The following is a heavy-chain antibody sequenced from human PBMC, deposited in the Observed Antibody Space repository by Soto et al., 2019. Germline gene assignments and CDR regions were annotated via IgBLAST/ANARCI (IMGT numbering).Heavy chain of an antibody. CDR3: TTGEPRAYYYYGMDV. Sequence: GGSLRLSCAASGFTFSNAWMSWVRQAPGKGLEWVGRIKSKTDGGTTDYAAPVKDRFTISRDDSKNTLYLQMNSLKTEDTAVYYCTTGEPRAYYYYGMDVWGQGTTVTVYS. D-gene: IGHD1-1*01. CDR1: GFTFSNAW. J-gene: IGHJ6*02. CDR2: IKSKTDGGTT. V-gene: IGHV3-15*01.